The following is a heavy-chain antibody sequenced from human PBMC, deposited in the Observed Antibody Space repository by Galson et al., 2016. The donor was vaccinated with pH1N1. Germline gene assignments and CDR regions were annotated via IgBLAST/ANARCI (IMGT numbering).Heavy chain of an antibody. CDR3: AHSLCGDYVGWFDP. Sequence: PALVKPPQTLTLTCTFSGFSLSTSGVGVGWIRQPPGKALEWLALIYWNDDKRYSPSLKSRLTITKDTSKNQVVLTMTNMDPVDTATYYCAHSLCGDYVGWFDPWGQGTLVTVSS. CDR1: GFSLSTSGVG. CDR2: IYWNDDK. J-gene: IGHJ5*02. V-gene: IGHV2-5*01. D-gene: IGHD4-17*01.